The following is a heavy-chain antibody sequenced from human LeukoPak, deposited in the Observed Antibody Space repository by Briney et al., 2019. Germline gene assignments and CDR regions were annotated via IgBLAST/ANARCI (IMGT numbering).Heavy chain of an antibody. D-gene: IGHD2-15*01. CDR3: ARDSRVVVVAATSRRNWFDP. CDR2: IEQDGSEK. CDR1: GFTFSSYW. J-gene: IGHJ5*02. Sequence: PGGSLRLSCAASGFTFSSYWMSWVRQAPGKGLEWVANIEQDGSEKYYVDSVKGRFTISRDNAKNSLYLQMNSLRAEDTAVYYCARDSRVVVVAATSRRNWFDPWGQGTLVTVSS. V-gene: IGHV3-7*01.